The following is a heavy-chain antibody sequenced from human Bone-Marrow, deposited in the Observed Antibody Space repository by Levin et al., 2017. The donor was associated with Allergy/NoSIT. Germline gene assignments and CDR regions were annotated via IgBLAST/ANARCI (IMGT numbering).Heavy chain of an antibody. Sequence: AASVKVSCKASGYTFTSYDINWVRQATGQGLEWMGWMNPNSGNTGYAQKFQGRVTMTRNTSISTAYMELSSLRSEDTAVYYCARNTWSWNDWFDPWGQGTLVTVSS. CDR2: MNPNSGNT. V-gene: IGHV1-8*01. CDR1: GYTFTSYD. D-gene: IGHD1-1*01. J-gene: IGHJ5*02. CDR3: ARNTWSWNDWFDP.